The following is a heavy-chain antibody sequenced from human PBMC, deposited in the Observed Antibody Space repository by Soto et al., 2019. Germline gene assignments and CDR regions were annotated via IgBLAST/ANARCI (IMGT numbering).Heavy chain of an antibody. D-gene: IGHD3-22*01. CDR3: ARDRYYDSSGYYFYYYYGMDV. CDR1: GGTFSSYT. J-gene: IGHJ6*02. CDR2: IIPILGIA. Sequence: QVQLVQSGAEVKKPGSSVKVSCKASGGTFSSYTISWVRQAPGQGLEWMGRIIPILGIANYAQKFQGRVTITADKYTSTAYIELSSLRSEDTAVYYCARDRYYDSSGYYFYYYYGMDVWGQGTTVTVSS. V-gene: IGHV1-69*08.